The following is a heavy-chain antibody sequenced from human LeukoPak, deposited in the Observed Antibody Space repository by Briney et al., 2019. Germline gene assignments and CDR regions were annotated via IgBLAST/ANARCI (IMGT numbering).Heavy chain of an antibody. D-gene: IGHD6-6*01. Sequence: SETLSLTCTVSGGSISGYYWSWIRQPPGKGLEWIGYIYYSGSTNYNLSLKSRVTISLDTSKNQFSLKLRSVTAADTAVYYCARDRGVYSSSSLGSWRSCWYMDVWGKGTTVTVSS. CDR2: IYYSGST. V-gene: IGHV4-59*01. CDR3: ARDRGVYSSSSLGSWRSCWYMDV. J-gene: IGHJ6*03. CDR1: GGSISGYY.